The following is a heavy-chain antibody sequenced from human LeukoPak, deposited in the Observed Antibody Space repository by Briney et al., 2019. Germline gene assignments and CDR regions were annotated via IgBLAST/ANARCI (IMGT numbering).Heavy chain of an antibody. CDR3: ARDEGRNTIYYYYMDV. Sequence: VASVKVSCKAYGYTFTSYYMHWVRQAPGQGLEWMGIINPSGGSTSYAQKFQGRVTMTRDTSTSTVYMELSSLRSEDTAVYYCARDEGRNTIYYYYMDVWGKGTTVTVSS. J-gene: IGHJ6*03. CDR1: GYTFTSYY. D-gene: IGHD3-3*01. V-gene: IGHV1-46*01. CDR2: INPSGGST.